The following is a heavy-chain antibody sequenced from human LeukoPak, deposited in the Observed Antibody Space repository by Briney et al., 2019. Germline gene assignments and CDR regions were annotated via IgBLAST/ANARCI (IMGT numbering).Heavy chain of an antibody. D-gene: IGHD1-26*01. CDR1: GFTFSSNW. CDR2: SNEDGSTT. CDR3: ARMSGSHLDY. V-gene: IGHV3-74*01. Sequence: GGSLRLSCAASGFTFSSNWMHWVRQAPGKGLVWVSRSNEDGSTTNYADSVKGRFTISRDNSKNTLYLQMNSLRAEDTAVYYCARMSGSHLDYWGQGTLVIVSS. J-gene: IGHJ4*02.